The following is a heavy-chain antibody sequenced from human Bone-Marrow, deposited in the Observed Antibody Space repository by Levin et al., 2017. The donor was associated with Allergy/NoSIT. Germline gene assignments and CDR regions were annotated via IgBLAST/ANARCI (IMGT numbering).Heavy chain of an antibody. J-gene: IGHJ6*02. Sequence: ASVKVSCKASGGTFSTYSISWVRQAPGQGLEWMGGIIPSLATTKYAQKFKGRVTITADESTSTAYMELSSLRSEDTAFYYCARHHDDYAYYYVGLDVWGQGTTVIVSS. V-gene: IGHV1-69*13. CDR2: IIPSLATT. D-gene: IGHD4-17*01. CDR3: ARHHDDYAYYYVGLDV. CDR1: GGTFSTYS.